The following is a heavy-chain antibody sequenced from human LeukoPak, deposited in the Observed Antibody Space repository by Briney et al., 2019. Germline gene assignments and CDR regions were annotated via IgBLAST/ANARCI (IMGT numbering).Heavy chain of an antibody. CDR2: IKQDGSEK. D-gene: IGHD3-22*01. CDR3: AKVGQVDYYDSSGYYDY. J-gene: IGHJ4*02. Sequence: LTGGSLRLSCAASGFTFSSYWMSWVRQAPGKGLEWVANIKQDGSEKYYVDSVKGRFTISKDNAKNSLCLQMNSLRAEDTAVYYCAKVGQVDYYDSSGYYDYWGQGTLVTVSS. CDR1: GFTFSSYW. V-gene: IGHV3-7*03.